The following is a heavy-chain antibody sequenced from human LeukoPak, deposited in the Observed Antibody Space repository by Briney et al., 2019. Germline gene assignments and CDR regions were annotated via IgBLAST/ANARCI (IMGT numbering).Heavy chain of an antibody. V-gene: IGHV3-23*01. CDR3: ARDKLPGDSYFDR. D-gene: IGHD7-27*01. CDR1: GFTFSSYD. Sequence: GGSVRLSCAASGFTFSSYDVRWVRQAPGKGREWVSAIRGSGGSTYYADSVKGRFTISRDNAKTSLYLQLNSLRAEDTAVYYCARDKLPGDSYFDRWGQGTLVSVSS. J-gene: IGHJ4*02. CDR2: IRGSGGST.